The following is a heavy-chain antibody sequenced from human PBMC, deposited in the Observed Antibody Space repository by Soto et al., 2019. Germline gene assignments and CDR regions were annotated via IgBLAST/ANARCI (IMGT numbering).Heavy chain of an antibody. V-gene: IGHV3-30-3*01. D-gene: IGHD3-22*01. CDR3: ARVTLGSSVKGGYYYYGMDV. CDR2: ISYGGSNK. J-gene: IGHJ6*02. Sequence: GGSLRLSCAASGFTFSSYAMHWVRQAPGKGLEWVAVISYGGSNKYYADSVKGRFTISRDNSKNTLYLQMNSLRAEDTAVYYCARVTLGSSVKGGYYYYGMDVWGQRTTVTVSS. CDR1: GFTFSSYA.